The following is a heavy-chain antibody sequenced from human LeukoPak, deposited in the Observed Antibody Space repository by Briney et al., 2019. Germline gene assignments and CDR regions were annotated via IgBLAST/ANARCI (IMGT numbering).Heavy chain of an antibody. V-gene: IGHV1-18*01. D-gene: IGHD4-11*01. Sequence: GASVKVPCKTSGYSFSSYGISWVRQAPGQGLEWMGWISAYNGDTRYAQHLQGRVSLTTDLSTGTAFMELRSLTSDDTALYYCARGGYVTTWWFDPWGQGTLVTVSS. CDR3: ARGGYVTTWWFDP. CDR1: GYSFSSYG. J-gene: IGHJ5*02. CDR2: ISAYNGDT.